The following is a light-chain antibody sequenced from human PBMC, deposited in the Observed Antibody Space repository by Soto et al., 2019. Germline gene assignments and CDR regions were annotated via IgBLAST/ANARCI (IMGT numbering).Light chain of an antibody. CDR3: QQYKSYWT. CDR2: KAS. J-gene: IGKJ1*01. V-gene: IGKV1-5*03. Sequence: DIQMTQSPSTLSASVGDRVTITCRASQSISSWLAWYQQKPGKAPKLLIYKASSLESGVPSRFSGSGSGTEFTLTISSLQPDYFATYHCQQYKSYWTFGQGTKVEIK. CDR1: QSISSW.